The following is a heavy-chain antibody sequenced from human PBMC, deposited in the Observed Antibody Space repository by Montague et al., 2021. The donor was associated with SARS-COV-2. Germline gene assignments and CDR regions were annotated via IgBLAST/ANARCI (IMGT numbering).Heavy chain of an antibody. CDR1: GFTFSTYE. V-gene: IGHV3-48*03. CDR3: ARDGRFGELDY. Sequence: SLRLSCAASGFTFSTYEMNWVRQAPGKGLEWVSYISSSGSTIYYADSVKGRFTTSRDNAKNSLYLQMNSLRAEDTAVYYCARDGRFGELDYWGQGTLVTVST. CDR2: ISSSGSTI. D-gene: IGHD3-10*01. J-gene: IGHJ4*02.